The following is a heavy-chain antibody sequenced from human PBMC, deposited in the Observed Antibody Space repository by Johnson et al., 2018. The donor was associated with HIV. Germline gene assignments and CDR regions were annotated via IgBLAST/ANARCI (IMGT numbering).Heavy chain of an antibody. D-gene: IGHD5-12*01. CDR2: IKSKTDGGTT. CDR1: GFTFGDYA. J-gene: IGHJ3*02. Sequence: VQLVESGGGLVQPGRSLRLSCTASGFTFGDYALNWVRQAPGKGLEWVGRIKSKTDGGTTDYAAPVKGRFTISRDDSKNTLYLQMNSLKTEDTAVYYCTTGWYSGYDLPNAFDIWGQGTMVTVSS. V-gene: IGHV3-15*01. CDR3: TTGWYSGYDLPNAFDI.